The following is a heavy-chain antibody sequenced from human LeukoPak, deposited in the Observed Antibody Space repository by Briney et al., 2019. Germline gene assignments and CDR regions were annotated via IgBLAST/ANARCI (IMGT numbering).Heavy chain of an antibody. D-gene: IGHD3-3*01. J-gene: IGHJ4*02. V-gene: IGHV1-2*02. CDR3: ARVTIFGVAGD. CDR1: GYTFVGYY. CDR2: INPKSGDT. Sequence: ASVKVSCKASGYTFVGYYIHWVRQAPGQGLEWMGWINPKSGDTIYAQKFQGRVPMTSDTSITTAHMELSSLTSDDAAVYYCARVTIFGVAGDWGQGTLVSVSS.